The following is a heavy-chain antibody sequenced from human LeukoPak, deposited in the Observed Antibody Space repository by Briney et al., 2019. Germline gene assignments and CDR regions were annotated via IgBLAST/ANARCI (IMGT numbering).Heavy chain of an antibody. Sequence: SETLSLTCTVSGGSISGYYWSWIRQPPGKGLEWIGYIYYSGTTYYNPSLKSRVTMSVDTSKNQFSLKLSSVTAADTAVYYCARHYYGGSGAFDIWGQGTMVTVSS. CDR3: ARHYYGGSGAFDI. CDR1: GGSISGYY. V-gene: IGHV4-59*08. J-gene: IGHJ3*02. D-gene: IGHD4-23*01. CDR2: IYYSGTT.